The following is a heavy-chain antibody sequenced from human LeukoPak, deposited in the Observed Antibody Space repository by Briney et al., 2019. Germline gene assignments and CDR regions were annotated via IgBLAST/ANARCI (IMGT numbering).Heavy chain of an antibody. CDR1: GFTFSIFA. V-gene: IGHV3-30*18. D-gene: IGHD1/OR15-1a*01. J-gene: IGHJ4*02. CDR2: ISPDGNRE. Sequence: GGSLRLSCAASGFTFSIFAIHWVRQAPGKGLEWVAAISPDGNREYYTESVKGRFTVSRDNSNNMIYLQINSLRGDDSAVYYCAKINNVDDFWGQGTLVTVSS. CDR3: AKINNVDDF.